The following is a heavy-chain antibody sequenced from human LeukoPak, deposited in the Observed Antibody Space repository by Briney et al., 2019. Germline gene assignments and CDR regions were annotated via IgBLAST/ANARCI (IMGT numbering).Heavy chain of an antibody. V-gene: IGHV6-1*01. Sequence: SQTLSLTCAISGDGVSSNSAAWNWIRQSPSRGLEWLGRTYYRSKWYNEYAVFVKSRMTINPDTSKNQFSLQLNSLTPEDTAVYYCARFSRDAFDIWGQGTMVSVSS. D-gene: IGHD3-3*02. CDR2: TYYRSKWYN. J-gene: IGHJ3*02. CDR3: ARFSRDAFDI. CDR1: GDGVSSNSAA.